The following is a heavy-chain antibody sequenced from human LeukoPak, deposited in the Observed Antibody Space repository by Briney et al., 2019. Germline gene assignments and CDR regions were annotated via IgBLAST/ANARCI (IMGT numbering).Heavy chain of an antibody. J-gene: IGHJ5*02. CDR2: INPSGGST. D-gene: IGHD6-6*01. CDR3: ARDCDSSSSDWFDP. CDR1: ETPLTSSY. V-gene: IGHV1-46*01. Sequence: ASVKVSSKAPETPLTSSYMNWVRKPLGKGLGWMGIINPSGGSTSYAQKFQGRVTMTRDTSTSTVYMELSSLRSEDTAVYYCARDCDSSSSDWFDPWGQGTLVTVSS.